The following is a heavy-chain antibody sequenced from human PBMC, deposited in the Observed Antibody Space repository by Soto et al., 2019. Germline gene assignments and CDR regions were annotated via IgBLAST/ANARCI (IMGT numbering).Heavy chain of an antibody. CDR2: INAGYGNT. Sequence: SVKVACKASGYTFSSYAMHWVRQAPGQRLEWMGWINAGYGNTKSSQKFQDRVTISRDTSASTAYMELTSLRSEDTAVYYCARDTGDGTFDFWGQGTLVTDSS. V-gene: IGHV1-3*01. J-gene: IGHJ4*02. CDR3: ARDTGDGTFDF. D-gene: IGHD7-27*01. CDR1: GYTFSSYA.